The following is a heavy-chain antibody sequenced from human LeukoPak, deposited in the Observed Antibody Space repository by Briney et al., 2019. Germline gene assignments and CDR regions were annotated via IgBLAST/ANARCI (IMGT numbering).Heavy chain of an antibody. CDR2: ISASGSTI. D-gene: IGHD2-15*01. Sequence: PGGSLTLSCAASGFTFSSHEMNWVRQAPGKGLQWVSYISASGSTIYYADSVKGRFTISRDNAKNLLYLEMKGLRAEDTAVYYCARALGTCPGGSCAIDYWGQGTLVTVSS. V-gene: IGHV3-48*03. CDR3: ARALGTCPGGSCAIDY. CDR1: GFTFSSHE. J-gene: IGHJ4*02.